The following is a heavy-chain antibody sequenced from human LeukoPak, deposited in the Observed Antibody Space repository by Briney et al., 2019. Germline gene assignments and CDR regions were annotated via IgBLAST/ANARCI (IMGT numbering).Heavy chain of an antibody. CDR2: ISYDGSNK. D-gene: IGHD2-15*01. Sequence: PGRSLRLSCAASGFSLSTYAMHWVRQAPGKGLEWVAVISYDGSNKYYADSVKGRFTISRDNSKNTLYLQMNSLRAEDTAVYYCAKDRHRVVVVAADYWGQGTLVTVSS. V-gene: IGHV3-30*18. CDR1: GFSLSTYA. J-gene: IGHJ4*02. CDR3: AKDRHRVVVVAADY.